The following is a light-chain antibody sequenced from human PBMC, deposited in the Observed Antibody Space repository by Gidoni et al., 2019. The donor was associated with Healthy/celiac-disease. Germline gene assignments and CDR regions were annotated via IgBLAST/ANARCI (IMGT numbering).Light chain of an antibody. CDR2: EVS. CDR3: SSYTSSSTRV. V-gene: IGLV2-14*01. CDR1: SSDVGGYNY. J-gene: IGLJ3*02. Sequence: QSALTQPASVSGSPGQSFTISCTGTSSDVGGYNYVSWYQQHPGKAPKLMIYEVSNRPSGVSNRFSCSKSGNTASLTISGLQAEDEADYYCSSYTSSSTRVFGGGTKLTVL.